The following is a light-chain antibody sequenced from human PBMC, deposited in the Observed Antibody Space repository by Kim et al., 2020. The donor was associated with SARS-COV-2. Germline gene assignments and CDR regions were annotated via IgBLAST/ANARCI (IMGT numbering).Light chain of an antibody. V-gene: IGKV1-5*01. J-gene: IGKJ4*01. Sequence: TLSASVGDTLTIACLASQSITSGLAWYQQKPGKAPKLLIYAVSNLDSGVPSRFSGSGSGTQFSLTIRSLQPDDFATYYCQQHNGYFGGGTKVDIK. CDR2: AVS. CDR3: QQHNGY. CDR1: QSITSG.